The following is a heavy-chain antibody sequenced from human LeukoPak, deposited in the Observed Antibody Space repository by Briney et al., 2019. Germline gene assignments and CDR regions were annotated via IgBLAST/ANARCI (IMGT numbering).Heavy chain of an antibody. D-gene: IGHD3-9*01. Sequence: GESLKISCKGSGYSFTSYWIGWVRQMPGKGLEWMGIIYPGDSGTRYSPSFQGQVTISADKSISTAYLQWSSLKASDTAMYYCARQADILTGYCDYWGQGTLVTVSS. CDR3: ARQADILTGYCDY. V-gene: IGHV5-51*01. CDR1: GYSFTSYW. J-gene: IGHJ4*02. CDR2: IYPGDSGT.